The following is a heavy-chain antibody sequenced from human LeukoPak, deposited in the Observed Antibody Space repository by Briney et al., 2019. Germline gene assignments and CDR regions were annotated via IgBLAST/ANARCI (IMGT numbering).Heavy chain of an antibody. CDR3: ARVDAFDL. CDR2: ISSSSSYI. V-gene: IGHV3-21*01. CDR1: GFTFSSYD. J-gene: IGHJ3*01. Sequence: GGSLRLSCAASGFTFSSYDMNWVRQASGKGLEWVSYISSSSSYIYYADSVKGRFTISRDNAKNSLYLQMNSLRAEDTAVYYCARVDAFDLWGQGTMVTVSS.